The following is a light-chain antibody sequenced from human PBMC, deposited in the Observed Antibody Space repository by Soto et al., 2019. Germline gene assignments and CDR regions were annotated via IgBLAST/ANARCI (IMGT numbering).Light chain of an antibody. CDR3: SSYKSSSTGV. CDR1: SSDVGGYNY. Sequence: QSVLTQPASVSGSPGQSITISCTGTSSDVGGYNYVSWYQQHPGKAPKLMIYDVSNRPSGVSNRFSGSKSGNTASLTISGPQAEDEAVYYCSSYKSSSTGVFGGGTK. V-gene: IGLV2-14*01. CDR2: DVS. J-gene: IGLJ3*02.